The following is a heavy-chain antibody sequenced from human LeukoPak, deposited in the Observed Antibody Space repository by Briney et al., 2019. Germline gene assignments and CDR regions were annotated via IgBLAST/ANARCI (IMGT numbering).Heavy chain of an antibody. J-gene: IGHJ4*02. CDR2: IYYSGST. Sequence: SETLSLTCTVAGGSINSYYWSWIRQPPGKGLEWIGYIYYSGSTNYTPSLKSRVTISVDTSKNQFSLQLSSVTAADTAVYYCARFTHCGGDCYALDYWGQGTLVTVSS. V-gene: IGHV4-59*01. CDR3: ARFTHCGGDCYALDY. CDR1: GGSINSYY. D-gene: IGHD2-21*02.